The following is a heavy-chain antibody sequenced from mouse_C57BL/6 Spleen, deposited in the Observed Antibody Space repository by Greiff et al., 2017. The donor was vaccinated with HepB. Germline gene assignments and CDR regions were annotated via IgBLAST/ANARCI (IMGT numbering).Heavy chain of an antibody. CDR3: ARSYGNYLAWFAY. D-gene: IGHD2-1*01. CDR1: GYTFTSYD. Sequence: QVQLQQSGPELVKPGASVKLSCKASGYTFTSYDINWVKQRPGLGLEWIGWIYPRDGSTKYNEKFKGKATLTVDTSSSTAYMELHSLTSEDSAVYFCARSYGNYLAWFAYWGQGTLVTVSA. J-gene: IGHJ3*01. V-gene: IGHV1-85*01. CDR2: IYPRDGST.